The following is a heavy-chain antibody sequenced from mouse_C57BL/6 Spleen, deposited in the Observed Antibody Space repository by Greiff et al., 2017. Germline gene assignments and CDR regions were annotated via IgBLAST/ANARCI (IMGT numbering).Heavy chain of an antibody. V-gene: IGHV2-2*01. Sequence: QVQLKQSGPGLVQPSQSLSITCTVSGFSLTSYGVHWVRQSPGKGLEWLGVIWSGGSTDYNAAFISRLSISKDNSKSQVFFKMNSLQADDTAIYYCARNLPISTVVATGYFDVWGTGTTVTVSS. CDR1: GFSLTSYG. D-gene: IGHD1-1*01. J-gene: IGHJ1*03. CDR3: ARNLPISTVVATGYFDV. CDR2: IWSGGST.